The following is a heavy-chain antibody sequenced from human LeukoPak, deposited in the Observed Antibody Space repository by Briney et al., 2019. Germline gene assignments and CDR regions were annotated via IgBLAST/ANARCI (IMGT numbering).Heavy chain of an antibody. CDR1: GGSISSYY. D-gene: IGHD1-26*01. J-gene: IGHJ2*01. CDR3: ATYSGSPYWYFDL. Sequence: SETLSLTCTVSGGSISSYYWSWIRQPPGKGLEWIGYIYHSGSTYYNPSLKSRVTISVDRSKNQFSLKLSSVTAADTAVYYCATYSGSPYWYFDLWGRGTLVTVSS. CDR2: IYHSGST. V-gene: IGHV4-59*12.